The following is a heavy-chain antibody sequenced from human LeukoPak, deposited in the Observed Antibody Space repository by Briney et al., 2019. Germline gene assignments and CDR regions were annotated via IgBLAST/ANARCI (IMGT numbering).Heavy chain of an antibody. CDR2: IIPIFGIA. CDR1: GGTFSSYA. J-gene: IGHJ4*02. CDR3: ARDGGTQHY. D-gene: IGHD3-16*01. Sequence: APVKVSCKASGGTFSSYAISWVRQAPGQGLEWMGRIIPIFGIANYAQKFQGRVTITADKSTSTAYMELSSLRSEDTAVYYCARDGGTQHYWGQGTLVTVSS. V-gene: IGHV1-69*04.